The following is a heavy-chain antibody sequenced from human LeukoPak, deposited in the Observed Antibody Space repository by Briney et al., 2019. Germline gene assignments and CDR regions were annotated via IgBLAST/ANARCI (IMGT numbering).Heavy chain of an antibody. D-gene: IGHD3-22*01. CDR3: ARLNDSSGLDY. CDR1: GFTSSSYD. J-gene: IGHJ4*02. CDR2: IGTAGDT. V-gene: IGHV3-13*01. Sequence: GGSLRLSCAASGFTSSSYDMHWVRQATGKGLEWVSAIGTAGDTYYPGSVKGRFTISRENAKNSLYLQMNSLRAGDTAVYYCARLNDSSGLDYWGQGTLVTVSS.